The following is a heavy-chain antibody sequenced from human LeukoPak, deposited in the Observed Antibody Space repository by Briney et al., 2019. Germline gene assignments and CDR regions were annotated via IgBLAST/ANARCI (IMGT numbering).Heavy chain of an antibody. D-gene: IGHD2-15*01. CDR1: GYSFTSYW. Sequence: GESLQISCKGSGYSFTSYWLGWVRPLPGKGLEWMGIIYPGGSDTRYSPSFQGQVTISADKSISTAYLQWSSLKASDTAMYYCARQLVSPYCSGGSCFPDYGMDVWGQGTTVTVSS. CDR3: ARQLVSPYCSGGSCFPDYGMDV. CDR2: IYPGGSDT. V-gene: IGHV5-51*01. J-gene: IGHJ6*02.